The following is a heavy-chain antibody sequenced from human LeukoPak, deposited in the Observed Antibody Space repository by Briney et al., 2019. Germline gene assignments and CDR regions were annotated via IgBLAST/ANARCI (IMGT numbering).Heavy chain of an antibody. J-gene: IGHJ5*02. CDR1: GGSISSYY. V-gene: IGHV4-59*01. Sequence: PSETLSLTCTVSGGSISSYYWSWIRQSPGKGLECIGYIHYTGSTNYNPSLKSRVTISVETSKNQFSLKLKSVTAADTAVYYCARGGYYGSGNDFRFDPWGQGTLVTVYS. CDR3: ARGGYYGSGNDFRFDP. CDR2: IHYTGST. D-gene: IGHD3-10*01.